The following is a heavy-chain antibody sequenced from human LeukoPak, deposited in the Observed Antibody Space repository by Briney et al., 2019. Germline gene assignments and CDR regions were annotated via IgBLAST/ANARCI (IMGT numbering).Heavy chain of an antibody. CDR3: ARELSLYAFDI. V-gene: IGHV4-59*12. J-gene: IGHJ3*02. CDR2: IYYSGST. CDR1: GGSISSYY. Sequence: SETLSLTCTVSGGSISSYYWSWIRQPPGKGLEWIGYIYYSGSTNYNPSLKSRVTISVDTSKNQFSLKLSSVTAADTAVYYCARELSLYAFDIWGQGTMVTVSS.